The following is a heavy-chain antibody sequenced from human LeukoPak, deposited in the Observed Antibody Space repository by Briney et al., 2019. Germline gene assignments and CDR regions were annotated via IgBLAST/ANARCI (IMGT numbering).Heavy chain of an antibody. V-gene: IGHV3-23*01. CDR2: ISGSGGDI. CDR3: ANLPTTGWYAGANWFDH. J-gene: IGHJ5*02. D-gene: IGHD6-19*01. CDR1: GFTFSNYA. Sequence: GGSLRLSCAASGFTFSNYAMSWVRQAPGKGLEWVSLISGSGGDIHYADSVRGRFSISRDNFKNTLYLQMNSLRAEDTAVFYCANLPTTGWYAGANWFDHWGQGTLVTVSS.